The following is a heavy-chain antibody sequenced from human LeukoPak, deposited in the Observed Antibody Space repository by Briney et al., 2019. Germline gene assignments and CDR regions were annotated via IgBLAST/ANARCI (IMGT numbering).Heavy chain of an antibody. CDR3: ARGGNTYYYGSGSYFWDYYFDY. V-gene: IGHV4-34*01. D-gene: IGHD3-10*01. Sequence: SETLSLTCAVYGGSFSGYYWSWIRQPPGKGLEWIGEINHSGSTNYNPSLKSRVTISVDTSKNQISLKLSSVTAADTAVYYCARGGNTYYYGSGSYFWDYYFDYWGQGTLVTVSS. J-gene: IGHJ4*02. CDR2: INHSGST. CDR1: GGSFSGYY.